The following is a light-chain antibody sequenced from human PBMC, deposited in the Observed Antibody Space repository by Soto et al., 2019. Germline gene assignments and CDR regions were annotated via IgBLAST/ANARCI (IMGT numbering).Light chain of an antibody. J-gene: IGKJ2*01. Sequence: EIVLTQSPGTLSLSPGERATLSCRASQTVSNSYLAWYQQKPGQAPRLLIYGASSRDAGIPDRFSGSGSGTDFTLIISRLEPEDFAVYYCQQYGDSPFVTFGQGTKLEIK. CDR1: QTVSNSY. V-gene: IGKV3-20*01. CDR3: QQYGDSPFVT. CDR2: GAS.